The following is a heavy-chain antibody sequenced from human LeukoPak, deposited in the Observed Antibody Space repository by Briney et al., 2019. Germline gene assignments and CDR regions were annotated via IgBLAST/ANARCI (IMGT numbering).Heavy chain of an antibody. CDR2: ISYDGSKT. J-gene: IGHJ6*02. CDR3: ARNYYGMDV. V-gene: IGHV3-30-3*01. CDR1: GFTFNIYA. Sequence: GRSLRLSCAASGFTFNIYAMHWVRQAPGKGLEWVAVISYDGSKTYYADSVKGRFTISRDNSKNSLYLQMNSLRDEDTAVYYCARNYYGMDVWGQGTTVTVSS.